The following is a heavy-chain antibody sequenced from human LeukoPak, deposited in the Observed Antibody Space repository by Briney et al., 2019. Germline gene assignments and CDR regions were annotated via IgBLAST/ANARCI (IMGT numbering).Heavy chain of an antibody. D-gene: IGHD2-2*01. CDR1: GFTFSDYY. CDR2: ISSSGSTI. CDR3: TTDPVFVPAAIYSLSDY. J-gene: IGHJ4*02. V-gene: IGHV3-11*01. Sequence: KAGGSLRLSCAASGFTFSDYYMSWIRQAPGKGLEWVSYISSSGSTIYYADSVKGRFTISRDNAKNSLYLQMNSLKTEDTAVYYCTTDPVFVPAAIYSLSDYWGQGTLVTVSS.